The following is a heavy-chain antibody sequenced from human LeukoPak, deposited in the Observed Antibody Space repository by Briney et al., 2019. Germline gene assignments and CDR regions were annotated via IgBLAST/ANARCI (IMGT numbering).Heavy chain of an antibody. CDR1: GYTFTIYD. D-gene: IGHD6-19*01. V-gene: IGHV1-8*01. CDR2: MNPNSGNT. Sequence: ASVKVSCKASGYTFTIYDINWVRQATGQGLEWMGWMNPNSGNTGYAQKFQGRVTMTRNTSISTAYMELSSLRSEDTAVYYCARQWSQRYYYYYYGMDVWGQGTTVTVSS. J-gene: IGHJ6*02. CDR3: ARQWSQRYYYYYYGMDV.